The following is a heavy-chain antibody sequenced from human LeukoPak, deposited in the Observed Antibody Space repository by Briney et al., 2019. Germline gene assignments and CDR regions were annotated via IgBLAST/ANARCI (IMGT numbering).Heavy chain of an antibody. CDR3: ARAGLRGGYCSSTSCLPEDV. Sequence: ASVKVSCKASRYTFTSYAISWVRQAPGQGLEWMGWISADNGNTDYAQRFQGRVTMTTDTSTSTAYMELRSLRSDDTAVYYCARAGLRGGYCSSTSCLPEDVWGKGSTVTISS. J-gene: IGHJ6*01. CDR1: RYTFTSYA. V-gene: IGHV1-18*01. CDR2: ISADNGNT. D-gene: IGHD2-2*01.